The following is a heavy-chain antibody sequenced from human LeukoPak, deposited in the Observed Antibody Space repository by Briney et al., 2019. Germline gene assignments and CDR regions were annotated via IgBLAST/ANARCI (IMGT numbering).Heavy chain of an antibody. D-gene: IGHD6-19*01. CDR3: ARGTPVAGTLGWFDP. CDR2: IYHSGST. CDR1: GGSISSGGYY. J-gene: IGHJ5*02. Sequence: PSQTLSLTCTVSGGSISSGGYYWSWIRQPPGKGLEWIGYIYHSGSTYYNPSLKSRVTISVDRSMNQFSLKLSSVTAADTAVYYCARGTPVAGTLGWFDPWGQGTLVTVSS. V-gene: IGHV4-30-2*01.